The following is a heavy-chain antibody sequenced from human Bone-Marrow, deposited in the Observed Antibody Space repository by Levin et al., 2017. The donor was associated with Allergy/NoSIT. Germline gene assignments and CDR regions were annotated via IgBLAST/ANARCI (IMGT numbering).Heavy chain of an antibody. D-gene: IGHD2-2*01. Sequence: GGSLRLSCKASGYTFTSYDINWVRQATGQGLEWMGWMNPNSGNTGYAQKFQGRVTMTRNTSISTAYMELSSLRSEDTAVYYCARGSTRYQLLLESYIARYYYYYGMDVWGQGTTVTVSS. CDR2: MNPNSGNT. V-gene: IGHV1-8*01. CDR1: GYTFTSYD. CDR3: ARGSTRYQLLLESYIARYYYYYGMDV. J-gene: IGHJ6*02.